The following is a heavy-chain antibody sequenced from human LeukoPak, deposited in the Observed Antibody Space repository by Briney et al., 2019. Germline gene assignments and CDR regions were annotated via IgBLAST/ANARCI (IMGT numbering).Heavy chain of an antibody. CDR2: ISSSSSTI. D-gene: IGHD3-3*01. CDR1: GFTFSSYS. Sequence: SGGSLRLSCAAPGFTFSSYSMNWVRQAPGKGLEWVSYISSSSSTIYYADSVKGRFTISRDNAKNSLYLQMNSLRAEDTAVYYYAREPPDFGVVIPLDYWGQGTLVTVSS. J-gene: IGHJ4*02. CDR3: AREPPDFGVVIPLDY. V-gene: IGHV3-48*01.